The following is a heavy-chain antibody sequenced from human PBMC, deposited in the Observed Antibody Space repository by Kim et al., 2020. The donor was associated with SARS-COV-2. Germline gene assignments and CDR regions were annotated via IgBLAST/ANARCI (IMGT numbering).Heavy chain of an antibody. J-gene: IGHJ6*02. D-gene: IGHD2-2*01. CDR3: ARVPPAGGMDV. CDR1: GGSFSGYY. Sequence: SETLSLTCAVYGGSFSGYYWSWIRQPPGKGLEWIGEINHSGSTNYNPSLKSRVTISVDTSKNQFSLKLSSVTAADTAVYYCARVPPAGGMDVWGQGTTVTVSS. CDR2: INHSGST. V-gene: IGHV4-34*01.